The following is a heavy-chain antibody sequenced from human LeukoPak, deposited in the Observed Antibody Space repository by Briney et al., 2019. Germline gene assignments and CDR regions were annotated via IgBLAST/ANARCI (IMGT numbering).Heavy chain of an antibody. J-gene: IGHJ4*02. CDR3: AKGLSDSREDFDC. Sequence: GGSLRLSCAASGFTFSSYAMSWVRQAPGKGLEWVSGIGSSSISTYYTDSVKGRFTISRDNSKNTLYLQMNSLRAEDTAVYYCAKGLSDSREDFDCWGQGTLVTVSS. CDR2: IGSSSIST. CDR1: GFTFSSYA. V-gene: IGHV3-23*01. D-gene: IGHD3-22*01.